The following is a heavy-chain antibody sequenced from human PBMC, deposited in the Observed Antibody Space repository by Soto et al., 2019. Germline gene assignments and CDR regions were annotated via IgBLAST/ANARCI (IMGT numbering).Heavy chain of an antibody. CDR3: APLSVSLSGPYGIHV. J-gene: IGHJ6*02. V-gene: IGHV4-39*01. CDR1: GYSVTSSDYY. Sequence: NPSETLSLTCSVSGYSVTSSDYYWAWIRQPPGKGLEWIGSMFYSELTYYNPSLKSRVTLSVDTSKNQFSVRLNSVTAADTAVYYCAPLSVSLSGPYGIHVWGQGTTVTVSS. CDR2: MFYSELT. D-gene: IGHD2-15*01.